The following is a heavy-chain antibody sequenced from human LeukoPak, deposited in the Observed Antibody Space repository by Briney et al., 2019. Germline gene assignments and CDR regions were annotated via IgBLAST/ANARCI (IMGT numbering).Heavy chain of an antibody. CDR1: GFTFSSYS. CDR2: ISSSSSYI. CDR3: ARGGIDFDY. D-gene: IGHD2-15*01. V-gene: IGHV3-21*01. Sequence: GGSLRLSCAASGFTFSSYSMNWVRQAPGKGLEWVSSISSSSSYICYADSVEGRFTISRDNAKNSLYLQMNSLRAGDTAVYYCARGGIDFDYWGQGTLVTVSS. J-gene: IGHJ4*02.